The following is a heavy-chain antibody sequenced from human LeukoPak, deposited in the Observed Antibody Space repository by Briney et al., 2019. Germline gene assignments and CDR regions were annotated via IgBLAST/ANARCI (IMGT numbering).Heavy chain of an antibody. Sequence: GASVKVSCKASGYTFTSYDINWVRQATGQGLEWMGWMNPNSGNTGYAQKFQGRVTITRNTSISTAYMELSSLRSEDTAVYYCARMIGVVAATAFGEVGYYMDVWGKGTTVTVSS. V-gene: IGHV1-8*03. CDR3: ARMIGVVAATAFGEVGYYMDV. J-gene: IGHJ6*03. CDR1: GYTFTSYD. D-gene: IGHD2-15*01. CDR2: MNPNSGNT.